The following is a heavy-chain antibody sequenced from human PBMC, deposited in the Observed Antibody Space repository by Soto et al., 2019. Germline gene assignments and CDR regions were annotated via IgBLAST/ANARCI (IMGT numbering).Heavy chain of an antibody. CDR1: GGSISSSNW. J-gene: IGHJ4*02. V-gene: IGHV4-4*02. Sequence: QVQLQESGPGLVKPSGTLSLTCAVSGGSISSSNWWSWVRQPPGKGLEWIGEIYHSGSTNYNPSLKSRVTISVDKSKNQFSLKLSSVTAADTAVYYCARDANNYYGSGSYYSRGRARSDYWGQGTLVTVSS. CDR2: IYHSGST. CDR3: ARDANNYYGSGSYYSRGRARSDY. D-gene: IGHD3-10*01.